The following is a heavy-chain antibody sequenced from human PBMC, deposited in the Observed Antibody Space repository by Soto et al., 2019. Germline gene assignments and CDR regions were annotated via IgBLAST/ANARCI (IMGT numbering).Heavy chain of an antibody. CDR1: GFQVSYYD. J-gene: IGHJ4*02. CDR3: ARANGGYDPSCDX. Sequence: GALRLSCAVPGFQVSYYDMNWVRQAPGKGLEWVSHISSSGSIVYYLDSVKGRFTISRDNAKNSLSLEMNSLRAEDSGLYYCARANGGYDPSCDXWGQGTLVTVSX. CDR2: ISSSGSIV. V-gene: IGHV3-48*03. D-gene: IGHD5-12*01.